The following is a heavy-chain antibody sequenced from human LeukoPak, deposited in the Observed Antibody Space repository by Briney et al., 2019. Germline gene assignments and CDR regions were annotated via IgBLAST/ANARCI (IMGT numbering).Heavy chain of an antibody. V-gene: IGHV1-18*01. J-gene: IGHJ4*02. Sequence: SVKVSCKASGYTFTSYGISWVRHAPGPGLGWMGWFSPYTGYTNYAQKLQGRPTMTTDPSTSTAYMELRSLRSDDTAVYYCARDGTWGRYFYDSTGYDYYFDYWGQGTLVTVSS. D-gene: IGHD3-22*01. CDR2: FSPYTGYT. CDR1: GYTFTSYG. CDR3: ARDGTWGRYFYDSTGYDYYFDY.